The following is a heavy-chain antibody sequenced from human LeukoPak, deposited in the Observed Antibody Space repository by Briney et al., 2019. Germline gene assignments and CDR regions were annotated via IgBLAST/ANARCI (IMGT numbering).Heavy chain of an antibody. CDR2: IKQDGSEK. CDR3: AREPWYGDYVNYFDY. J-gene: IGHJ4*02. V-gene: IGHV3-7*01. D-gene: IGHD4-17*01. CDR1: GFTFRSYW. Sequence: GGSLRLSCAASGFTFRSYWMSWVRQGPGKGLEWVANIKQDGSEKYYVDSVKGRFTISRDNSKNTLYLQMNSLRAEDTAVYYCAREPWYGDYVNYFDYWGQGTLVTVFS.